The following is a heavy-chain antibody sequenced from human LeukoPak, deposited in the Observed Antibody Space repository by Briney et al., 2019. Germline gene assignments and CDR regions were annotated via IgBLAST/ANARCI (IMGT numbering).Heavy chain of an antibody. J-gene: IGHJ4*02. CDR1: GFTFSSYA. CDR3: VNKAVPPTYDY. Sequence: GGSLRLSCSASGFTFSSYAMHWVRQAPGKGLEFVSGMSGNGGSTYYADSVKGRFTVSRDNSKNTLYLQMSSLRTEDTAVYYCVNKAVPPTYDYWGQGTLVTVSS. V-gene: IGHV3-64D*06. CDR2: MSGNGGST.